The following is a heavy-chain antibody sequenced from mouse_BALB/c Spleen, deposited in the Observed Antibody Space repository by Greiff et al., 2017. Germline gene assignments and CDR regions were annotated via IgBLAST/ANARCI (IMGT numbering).Heavy chain of an antibody. J-gene: IGHJ3*01. CDR3: ARAFDYIAY. CDR2: IDPYNGGT. CDR1: GYTFTSYV. D-gene: IGHD2-4*01. V-gene: IGHV1-14*01. Sequence: EVQLQQSGPELVKPGASVKMSCKASGYTFTSYVMHWVKQKPGQGLEWIGYIDPYNGGTSYNQKFKGKATLTVDKSSSTAFMHLNSLTSEDSAVYYCARAFDYIAYWGQGTLVTVSA.